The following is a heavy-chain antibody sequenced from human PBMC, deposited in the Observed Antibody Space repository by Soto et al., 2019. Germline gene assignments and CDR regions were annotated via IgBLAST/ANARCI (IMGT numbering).Heavy chain of an antibody. CDR2: TSYDGSDK. CDR1: GFTFRSYV. J-gene: IGHJ1*01. V-gene: IGHV3-30*19. Sequence: QVQLVESGGCVVQPGTSLRVSCVGSGFTFRSYVIHWVRQAPGKGLEWVALTSYDGSDKYYGDSVRGRFTISRDNSRNTVDLQMDSLRLEDTALYYCARLGTTGGLDVWGQGTLVSVSS. D-gene: IGHD3-16*01. CDR3: ARLGTTGGLDV.